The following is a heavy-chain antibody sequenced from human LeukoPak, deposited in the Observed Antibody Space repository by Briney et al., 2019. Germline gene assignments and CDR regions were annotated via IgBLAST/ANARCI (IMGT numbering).Heavy chain of an antibody. Sequence: ASVKVSCKASGYTFTSYGISWVRQAPGQGLEWMGWISAYNGNTNYAQKLQGRVTMTTDTSTSTAYMELRSLRSDDTAVYYCARTPRYFDWLLEPTIDYWGQGTLVTVSS. CDR1: GYTFTSYG. J-gene: IGHJ4*02. V-gene: IGHV1-18*01. D-gene: IGHD3-9*01. CDR2: ISAYNGNT. CDR3: ARTPRYFDWLLEPTIDY.